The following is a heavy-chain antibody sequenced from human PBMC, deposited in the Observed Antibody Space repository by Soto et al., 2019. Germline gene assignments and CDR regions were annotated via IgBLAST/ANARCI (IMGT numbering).Heavy chain of an antibody. CDR1: GFTFSSYD. D-gene: IGHD3-22*01. CDR2: IGTAGYT. CDR3: ARDAHDSSGYFDY. V-gene: IGHV3-13*01. Sequence: GGSLRLSCAASGFTFSSYDMHWVRQATGKGLEWVSAIGTAGYTYYPGSVKGRFTISRENAKNSLYLQMNSLRAGDTAVYYCARDAHDSSGYFDYWGQGTLVTVSS. J-gene: IGHJ4*02.